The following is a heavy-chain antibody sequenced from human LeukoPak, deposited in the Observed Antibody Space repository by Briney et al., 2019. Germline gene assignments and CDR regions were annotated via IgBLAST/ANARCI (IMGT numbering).Heavy chain of an antibody. Sequence: GGSLRLSCAASGFTFSNYSMNWVRQAPGKGLEWVSSISSSSTYIYYADSVKGRFTISRDNSKNTLYLQMNSLRAEDTAVYYCAKDRYNWNRDAFDIWGQGTMVTASS. CDR1: GFTFSNYS. CDR3: AKDRYNWNRDAFDI. J-gene: IGHJ3*02. D-gene: IGHD1-20*01. CDR2: ISSSSTYI. V-gene: IGHV3-21*04.